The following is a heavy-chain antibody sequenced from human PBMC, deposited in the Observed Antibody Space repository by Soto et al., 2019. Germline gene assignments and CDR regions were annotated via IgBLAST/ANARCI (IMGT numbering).Heavy chain of an antibody. CDR1: GGTFSSYA. Sequence: QVQLVQSGAEVKKPGSSVKVSCKASGGTFSSYAISWVRQAPGQGLEWMGGHIPIFGTANYAQKFQGRVTFTADESTSTGDMELSSLRSEDTAVYYCARDHCSGGSCYSYYGMDVWGQGTTVTVSS. V-gene: IGHV1-69*12. CDR2: HIPIFGTA. J-gene: IGHJ6*02. CDR3: ARDHCSGGSCYSYYGMDV. D-gene: IGHD2-15*01.